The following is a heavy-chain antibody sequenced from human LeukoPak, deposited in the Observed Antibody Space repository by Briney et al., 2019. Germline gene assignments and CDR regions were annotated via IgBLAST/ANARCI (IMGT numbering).Heavy chain of an antibody. CDR3: ARHRTGTTAFDI. Sequence: SETLSLTCAVYGGSFSGYYWSWIRQPPGKGLEWIGYIYTSGSTNYNPSLKSRVTISVDTSKNQFSLKLSSVIAADTAVYYCARHRTGTTAFDIWGQGTMVTVSS. CDR2: IYTSGST. D-gene: IGHD1-7*01. CDR1: GGSFSGYY. J-gene: IGHJ3*02. V-gene: IGHV4-4*09.